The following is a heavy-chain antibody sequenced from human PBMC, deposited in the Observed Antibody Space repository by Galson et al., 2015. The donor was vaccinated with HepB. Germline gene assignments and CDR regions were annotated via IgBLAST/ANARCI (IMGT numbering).Heavy chain of an antibody. D-gene: IGHD3-10*01. CDR1: GYTFTDYG. V-gene: IGHV1-18*04. CDR3: ARSGGVSSYYYYGMDV. CDR2: ISSYNGDT. Sequence: SVKVSCKASGYTFTDYGFNWVRQAPGQGLEWMGWISSYNGDTDYAQNFQNRVTMTTDTSTNTAYMAVRSLTSADTAVYYCARSGGVSSYYYYGMDVWCQGTTVTVSS. J-gene: IGHJ6*02.